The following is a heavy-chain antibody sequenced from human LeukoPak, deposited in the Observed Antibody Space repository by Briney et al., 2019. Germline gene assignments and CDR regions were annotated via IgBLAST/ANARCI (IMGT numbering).Heavy chain of an antibody. CDR1: GGSISGYY. Sequence: SETLSLTCIVSGGSISGYYWSWIRQPPGKGLEWIGYIEYSGRTEYTPSLQSRLTISVDTSKNQFSLKVNSVTAADTAVYYCARGVYGGYFDQWGQGALVTVSS. CDR2: IEYSGRT. J-gene: IGHJ4*02. D-gene: IGHD4/OR15-4a*01. CDR3: ARGVYGGYFDQ. V-gene: IGHV4-59*01.